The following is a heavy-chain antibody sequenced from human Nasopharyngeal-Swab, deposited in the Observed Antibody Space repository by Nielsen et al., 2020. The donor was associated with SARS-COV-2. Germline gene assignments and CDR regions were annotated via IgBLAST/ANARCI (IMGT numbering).Heavy chain of an antibody. J-gene: IGHJ6*02. CDR2: ISSSSRTT. Sequence: GGSLRLSCVASRFTFSSYSMNWVRQAPGKGLEWVSYISSSSRTTYYADSVKGRFTISRDNAKNSLYLQMNSLRDEDTAVYYCAREMERSVPAAIAYYYYYGMDVWGQGTTVTVSS. CDR3: AREMERSVPAAIAYYYYYGMDV. CDR1: RFTFSSYS. D-gene: IGHD2-2*01. V-gene: IGHV3-48*02.